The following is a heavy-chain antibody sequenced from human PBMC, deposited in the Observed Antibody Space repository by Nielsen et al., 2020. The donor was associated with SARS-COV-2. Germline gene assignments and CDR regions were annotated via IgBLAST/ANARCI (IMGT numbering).Heavy chain of an antibody. CDR3: AKDARGYYGFDFVFES. V-gene: IGHV3-30-3*01. CDR1: GFTFSDYA. CDR2: ILDDGSNA. Sequence: GGSLRLSCAASGFTFSDYAMAWVRQAPGKGLEWVAAILDDGSNAYSGDSVKGRFTVSRDNSKNTVSLQMTDLRTEDTAVYFCAKDARGYYGFDFVFESWGQGSLVTVSS. J-gene: IGHJ4*02. D-gene: IGHD5-12*01.